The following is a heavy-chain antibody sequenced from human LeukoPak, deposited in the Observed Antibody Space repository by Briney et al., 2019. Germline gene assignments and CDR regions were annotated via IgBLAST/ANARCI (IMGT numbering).Heavy chain of an antibody. CDR2: INPNSGGT. CDR1: GYTFTGYY. V-gene: IGHV1-2*04. J-gene: IGHJ4*02. CDR3: ARDPRKEYSSSWEDY. D-gene: IGHD6-6*01. Sequence: GASVKVSCKASGYTFTGYYMHWVRQAPGQGLEWMGWINPNSGGTNYAQKFQGWVTMTRDTSISTAYMELRSLRSDDTAVYYCARDPRKEYSSSWEDYWGQGTLVTVSS.